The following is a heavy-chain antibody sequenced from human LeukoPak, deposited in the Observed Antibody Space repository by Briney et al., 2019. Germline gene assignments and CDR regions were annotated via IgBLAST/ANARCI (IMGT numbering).Heavy chain of an antibody. Sequence: GGSLRLSCAASGITFSSYSMNWVRQAPGKGLEWVSSISSSGNSIYYADSVKGRFTISRDNAKNSLSLQMNSLRVEDTAVYYGARDGVRGFTATTPFDYWGPGTLVTVSS. V-gene: IGHV3-21*01. D-gene: IGHD4-17*01. J-gene: IGHJ4*02. CDR3: ARDGVRGFTATTPFDY. CDR1: GITFSSYS. CDR2: ISSSGNSI.